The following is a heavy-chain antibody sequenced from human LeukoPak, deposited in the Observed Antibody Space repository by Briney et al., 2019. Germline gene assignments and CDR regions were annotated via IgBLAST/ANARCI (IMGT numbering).Heavy chain of an antibody. CDR2: IYYSGST. V-gene: IGHV4-59*01. D-gene: IGHD3-10*01. Sequence: MASETLSLTCTVSGGSISTYYWSWIRQPPGKGLEWIGYIYYSGSTSYNPSLKSRVTISVDTSKNQFSLKLSSVTAADTAVYSCARGGFRDAFDIWGQGTMVTVSS. CDR3: ARGGFRDAFDI. J-gene: IGHJ3*02. CDR1: GGSISTYY.